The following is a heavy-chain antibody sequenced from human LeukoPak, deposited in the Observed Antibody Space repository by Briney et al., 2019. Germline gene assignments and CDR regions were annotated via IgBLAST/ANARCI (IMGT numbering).Heavy chain of an antibody. Sequence: ASVKVSCKASGYTFTSYGVNWVRQATGQGLEWMGWMNPNSGNTGYAQKFQGRVTMTRNTSISTAYMELSSLRSEDTAVYYCARDRIAAAGTHDAFDIWGQGTMVTVSS. CDR3: ARDRIAAAGTHDAFDI. CDR2: MNPNSGNT. V-gene: IGHV1-8*02. CDR1: GYTFTSYG. J-gene: IGHJ3*02. D-gene: IGHD6-13*01.